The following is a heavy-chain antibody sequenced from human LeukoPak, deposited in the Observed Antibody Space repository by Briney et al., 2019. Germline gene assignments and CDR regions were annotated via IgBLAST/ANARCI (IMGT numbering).Heavy chain of an antibody. J-gene: IGHJ4*02. CDR3: ARVRGGHGDLSY. CDR2: MNQDGSER. CDR1: GFTFSSYW. Sequence: GGSLRLSCAASGFTFSSYWMSWVRQAPGEGLERVAHMNQDGSERYYVDSVRSRFTISRDNDKNSLYLQMNSLRAEDTAVYYCARVRGGHGDLSYWGQGTLVTVSS. V-gene: IGHV3-7*01. D-gene: IGHD4-17*01.